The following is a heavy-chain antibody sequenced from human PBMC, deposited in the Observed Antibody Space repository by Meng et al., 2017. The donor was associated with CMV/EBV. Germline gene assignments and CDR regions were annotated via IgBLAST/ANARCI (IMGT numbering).Heavy chain of an antibody. V-gene: IGHV3-11*04. CDR1: GFTFSDYY. CDR3: ARDSGYDYMSYYFDY. Sequence: GESLKISCAASGFTFSDYYMSWIRQAPGKGLEWVSYISSSGSTIYYADSVKGRFTISRDNAKNSLYLQMNGLRAEDTAVYYCARDSGYDYMSYYFDYWGQGTLVTVSS. D-gene: IGHD5-12*01. CDR2: ISSSGSTI. J-gene: IGHJ4*02.